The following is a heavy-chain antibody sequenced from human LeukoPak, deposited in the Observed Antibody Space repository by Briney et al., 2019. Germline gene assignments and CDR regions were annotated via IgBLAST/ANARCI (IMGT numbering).Heavy chain of an antibody. CDR3: ARAVSYYYYGMDV. Sequence: PSETLSLTCTVSGGSISSSTYYWGWIRQPPGKGLEWIGSIYYSGTTYYNPSLKSRVTISVDTSKNQFSLKLSSVSATDTAVYYCARAVSYYYYGMDVWGQRTTVTVSS. CDR1: GGSISSSTYY. V-gene: IGHV4-39*01. D-gene: IGHD3-10*01. J-gene: IGHJ6*02. CDR2: IYYSGTT.